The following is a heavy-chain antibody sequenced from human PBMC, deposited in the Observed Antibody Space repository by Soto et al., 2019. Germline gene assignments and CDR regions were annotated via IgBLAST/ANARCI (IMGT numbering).Heavy chain of an antibody. CDR1: GYTFTSYD. CDR2: MNPNSGDT. D-gene: IGHD2-21*01. CDR3: ARVFGLYYFDY. Sequence: ASVKVSCTASGYTFTSYDINWVRQATGQGLEYLGWMNPNSGDTAYVQKFQGRVTMTWDTSITTAYMELSSLRSEDTAVYCCARVFGLYYFDYWGQGTLVTSPQ. V-gene: IGHV1-8*01. J-gene: IGHJ4*02.